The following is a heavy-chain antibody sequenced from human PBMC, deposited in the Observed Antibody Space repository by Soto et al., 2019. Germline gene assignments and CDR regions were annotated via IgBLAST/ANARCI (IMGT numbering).Heavy chain of an antibody. V-gene: IGHV4-34*01. D-gene: IGHD3-16*02. CDR3: ARDSGGLRLGESSLYGDKDSFDV. CDR2: VNYSGST. CDR1: DVSFSGDY. J-gene: IGHJ3*01. Sequence: SETLSLTCGVSDVSFSGDYWSWIRKRPGKGLEWIGEVNYSGSTKFNPSLKSRVTLSIDTSKDQFSLRLSSVTAADTAVYYCARDSGGLRLGESSLYGDKDSFDVWDQGTLVTVSS.